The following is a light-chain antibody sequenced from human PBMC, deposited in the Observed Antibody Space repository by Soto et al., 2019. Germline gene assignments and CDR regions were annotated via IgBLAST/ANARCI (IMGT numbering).Light chain of an antibody. J-gene: IGKJ2*01. CDR2: KAS. V-gene: IGKV1-5*03. Sequence: DIQMTQSPSTLSASVGDRVTITCWASQSISSWLAWYQQKPGKAPKLLIYKASSLESGVPSRFSGSGSGTEFTLTISSLQPDDFATYSCQQYNTYYPTFGQGTKLEIK. CDR1: QSISSW. CDR3: QQYNTYYPT.